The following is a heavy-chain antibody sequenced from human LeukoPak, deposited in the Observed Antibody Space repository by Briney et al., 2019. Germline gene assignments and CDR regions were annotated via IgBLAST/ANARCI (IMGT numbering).Heavy chain of an antibody. J-gene: IGHJ4*02. CDR3: AKDEGNTALFTHYFDY. D-gene: IGHD5-18*01. CDR2: VSNDGSTK. CDR1: GFSFSSYG. V-gene: IGHV3-30*18. Sequence: GRSLRLSCAASGFSFSSYGMHWVRQAPGKGLEWVAIVSNDGSTKYYADSVKGRFTISRDNSKSTLYLQMDSLRAEDSAVYYCAKDEGNTALFTHYFDYWGQGTLVTVSS.